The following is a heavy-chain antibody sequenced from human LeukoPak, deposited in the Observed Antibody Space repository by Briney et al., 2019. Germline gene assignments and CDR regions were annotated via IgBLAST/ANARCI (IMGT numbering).Heavy chain of an antibody. J-gene: IGHJ5*02. V-gene: IGHV4-61*08. CDR3: ARLSGSLIGYNWFDP. CDR1: GASISSGGYY. CDR2: IYYSGST. D-gene: IGHD1-26*01. Sequence: PSETLSLTCTVSGASISSGGYYWSWIRQPPGKGLEWIGYIYYSGSTNYNPSLKSRVTISVDTSKNQFSLKLSSVTAADTAVYYCARLSGSLIGYNWFDPWGQGTLVTVSS.